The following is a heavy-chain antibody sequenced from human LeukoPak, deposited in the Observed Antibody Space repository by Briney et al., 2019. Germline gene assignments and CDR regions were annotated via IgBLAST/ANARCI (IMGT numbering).Heavy chain of an antibody. CDR2: VSGSGANT. V-gene: IGHV3-23*01. D-gene: IGHD2-2*01. Sequence: PGGSLRLSCAASGFTFSNYGMGWVRQTPGKGLEWLSSVSGSGANTYYADSVKGRFTISRDNSRDRIYLQMNSLRTDDTAVYYCARLQPLVIPAAKLGFDHWGQGTLVTVSS. CDR1: GFTFSNYG. CDR3: ARLQPLVIPAAKLGFDH. J-gene: IGHJ4*02.